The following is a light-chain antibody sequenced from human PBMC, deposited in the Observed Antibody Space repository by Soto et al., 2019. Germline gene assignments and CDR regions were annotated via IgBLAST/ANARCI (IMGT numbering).Light chain of an antibody. V-gene: IGKV4-1*01. CDR1: QRVLYSSNNKNY. CDR3: QQYYSTPTWT. CDR2: WAS. J-gene: IGKJ1*01. Sequence: DIVMTQSPDSLAVSLGERATINCKSSQRVLYSSNNKNYLAWYQQKPGQTPKLLIYWASTRESGVPDRFSGSASGTDFTLTISSLQAEDVAVYYCQQYYSTPTWTFGQGTQVEIK.